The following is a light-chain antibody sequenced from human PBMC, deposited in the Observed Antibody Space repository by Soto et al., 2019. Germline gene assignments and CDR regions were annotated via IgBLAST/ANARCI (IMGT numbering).Light chain of an antibody. CDR3: QQYGSWT. CDR2: GTS. Sequence: EIVLTQSPGTLSVSPGERATLSCRASQTISRKYLAWYQQKPGQAPSLLIYGTSSRATGIPDRFSGSGSGTDFTLTISRLEPEDSAIYYCQQYGSWTFGQGTKVEIK. V-gene: IGKV3-20*01. CDR1: QTISRKY. J-gene: IGKJ1*01.